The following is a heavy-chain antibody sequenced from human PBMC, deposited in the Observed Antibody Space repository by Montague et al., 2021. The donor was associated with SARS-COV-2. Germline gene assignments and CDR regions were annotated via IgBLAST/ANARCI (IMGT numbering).Heavy chain of an antibody. CDR1: GGSFSGNY. J-gene: IGHJ6*03. V-gene: IGHV4-34*01. CDR2: INHGGST. D-gene: IGHD3-10*01. Sequence: SETLSLTCAVYGGSFSGNYWNWIRQPPGKGLEWIGEINHGGSTNYNPSLKSRLTISADTSKNQFSLKLNSVAAADTAVYYCARLRDGVVPSPILGVGTYYSYYSRGVWGKGTPVTGSS. CDR3: ARLRDGVVPSPILGVGTYYSYYSRGV.